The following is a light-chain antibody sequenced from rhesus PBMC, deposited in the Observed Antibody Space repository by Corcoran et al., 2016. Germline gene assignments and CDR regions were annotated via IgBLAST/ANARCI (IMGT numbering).Light chain of an antibody. CDR2: EVT. J-gene: IGLJ1*01. V-gene: IGLV2-32*02. CDR1: SSDIGGYNY. Sequence: QAALTQPRSVSGSPGQSVTISCTGTSSDIGGYNYVSWYQQHPGTAPKLMIYEVTKRPSGVSDRFSGSKSGNTASLPISGLQAEDEADYYCSSYAGSNTYIFGVGTRLTVL. CDR3: SSYAGSNTYI.